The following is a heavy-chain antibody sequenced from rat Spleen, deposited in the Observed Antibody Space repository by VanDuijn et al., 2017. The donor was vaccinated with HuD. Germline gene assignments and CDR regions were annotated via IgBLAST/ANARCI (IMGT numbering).Heavy chain of an antibody. V-gene: IGHV5-7*01. Sequence: EVHLVESGGGLVQPGRSMKLSCAASGFTFSDYYMAWVRQAPKKGLEWVATLSYDASAPYYRDSVKGRFTMSRDNAKSTLYLQMDSLKSEDTATYYCARHPWLYGYWGQGVMVTVSS. J-gene: IGHJ2*01. CDR2: LSYDASAP. CDR3: ARHPWLYGY. CDR1: GFTFSDYY. D-gene: IGHD1-11*01.